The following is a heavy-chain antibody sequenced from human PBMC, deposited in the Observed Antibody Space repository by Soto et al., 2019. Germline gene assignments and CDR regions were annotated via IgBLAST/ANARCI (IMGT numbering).Heavy chain of an antibody. CDR1: VFTVSSNY. J-gene: IGHJ6*02. CDR3: ARDYAIFGDYYYSYGMDV. Sequence: VGSLRLSCASSVFTVSSNYMSCVRHSPGKWLEWVSVIYSGGSTYYADSVKGRFTISRDNSKNTLYLQMNSLRAEDTAVYYCARDYAIFGDYYYSYGMDVWGQGTTGTVSS. V-gene: IGHV3-53*01. D-gene: IGHD3-3*01. CDR2: IYSGGST.